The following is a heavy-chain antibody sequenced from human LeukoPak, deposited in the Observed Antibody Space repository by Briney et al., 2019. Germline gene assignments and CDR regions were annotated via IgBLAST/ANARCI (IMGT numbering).Heavy chain of an antibody. CDR1: GGSISSYY. V-gene: IGHV4-59*01. Sequence: SETLSLTCTVSGGSISSYYWSWIRQPPGKGLEWIGYIYYSGSTNYNPSLKSRVTISVDTSKNQFSLKLSSVTAADTAVYYCARGTKTRYYYDSSGYYLDYWGQGTLVTVSS. CDR2: IYYSGST. CDR3: ARGTKTRYYYDSSGYYLDY. D-gene: IGHD3-22*01. J-gene: IGHJ4*02.